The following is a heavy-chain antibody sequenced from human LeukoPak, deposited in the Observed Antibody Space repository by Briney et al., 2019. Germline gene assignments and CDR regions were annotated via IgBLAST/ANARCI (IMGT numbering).Heavy chain of an antibody. J-gene: IGHJ5*02. V-gene: IGHV4-30-2*01. Sequence: SETLSLTCAVSGGSITSGDYSWSWIRQPPGKGLEWIGYIYHSGSTYYNPSLKSRVTMSVDMSKNQFSLKLSFVTAADTAVYYCARARDEWFDPWGQGTLVTVSS. CDR2: IYHSGST. CDR1: GGSITSGDYS. CDR3: ARARDEWFDP.